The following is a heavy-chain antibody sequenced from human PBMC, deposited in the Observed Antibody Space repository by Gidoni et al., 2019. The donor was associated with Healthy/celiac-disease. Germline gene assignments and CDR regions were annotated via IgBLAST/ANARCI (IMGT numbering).Heavy chain of an antibody. CDR3: ARDRVSGAAGTTNTNWFDP. Sequence: QVQLVQSGAEVKKPGASVKVSCKASGYTFTSYDMHWVRQAPGQRLEWMGWINAGNGNTNYSQKFQGRVTITRDTSASTAYMELSSLRSEDTAVYYCARDRVSGAAGTTNTNWFDPWGQGTLVTVSS. V-gene: IGHV1-3*01. CDR2: INAGNGNT. D-gene: IGHD6-13*01. CDR1: GYTFTSYD. J-gene: IGHJ5*02.